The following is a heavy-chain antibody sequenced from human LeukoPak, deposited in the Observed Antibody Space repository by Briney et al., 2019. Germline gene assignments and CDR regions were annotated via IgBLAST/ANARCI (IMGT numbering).Heavy chain of an antibody. J-gene: IGHJ4*02. CDR3: ARVPESVGINYFDS. D-gene: IGHD1-26*01. Sequence: SETLSLTCAAYGGSFSGNYWSWVRQPPGKGLEWIGEINYRGSTNYNPSLKSRVTISVDTSKNQFSLKVNSVTAADPAVYYCARVPESVGINYFDSWGQGTLVTVSS. CDR2: INYRGST. CDR1: GGSFSGNY. V-gene: IGHV4-34*01.